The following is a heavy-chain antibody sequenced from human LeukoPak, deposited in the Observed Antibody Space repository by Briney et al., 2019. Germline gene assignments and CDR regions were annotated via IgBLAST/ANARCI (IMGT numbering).Heavy chain of an antibody. V-gene: IGHV1-3*03. CDR1: GYTFTSYA. J-gene: IGHJ4*02. Sequence: GASVTVSCKASGYTFTSYAMHWVRQAPGQRLAWMGWINTGNGNTKYSQEFQGRVTITRDTSANTAYMELSSLRSEDMAVYYCARTVRYSSGPRTDLLPYYFDYWGQGTLVTVSS. CDR2: INTGNGNT. CDR3: ARTVRYSSGPRTDLLPYYFDY. D-gene: IGHD6-19*01.